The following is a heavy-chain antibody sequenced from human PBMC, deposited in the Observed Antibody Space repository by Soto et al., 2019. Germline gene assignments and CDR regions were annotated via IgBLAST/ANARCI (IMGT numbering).Heavy chain of an antibody. CDR2: IYYSGST. V-gene: IGHV4-59*01. J-gene: IGHJ6*02. D-gene: IGHD2-15*01. CDR3: ARGGRYYYYGMGV. Sequence: SETLSLTCTVSGGSISSYYWSWIRQPPGKGLEWIGYIYYSGSTNYNPSLKSRVTISVDTSKNQFSLKLSSVTAADTAVYYCARGGRYYYYGMGVWGQGTTVTVSS. CDR1: GGSISSYY.